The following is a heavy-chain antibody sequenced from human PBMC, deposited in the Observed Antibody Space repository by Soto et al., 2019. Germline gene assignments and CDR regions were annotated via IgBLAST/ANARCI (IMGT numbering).Heavy chain of an antibody. V-gene: IGHV3-23*01. CDR2: LSNTGRRT. CDR3: ATHMRATQGTFDN. Sequence: PGGSLRLSCVVSVFPFGANAMSWVRQAPGKGLEWVSGLSNTGRRTSYADSVKGRFNISRDNSENTVYLQMNSLRVEDTAVYYCATHMRATQGTFDNWGQGNLVTLSS. CDR1: VFPFGANA. J-gene: IGHJ1*01. D-gene: IGHD1-26*01.